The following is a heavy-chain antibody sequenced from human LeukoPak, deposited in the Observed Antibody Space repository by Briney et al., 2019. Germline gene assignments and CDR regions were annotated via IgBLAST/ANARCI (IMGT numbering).Heavy chain of an antibody. D-gene: IGHD3-10*01. CDR2: ISSSSYI. CDR3: AKLRGAIDY. Sequence: GGSLRLSCAASGFTFSSYSMNWVRQAPGKGPEWVSSISSSSYIYYADSVKGRFTISRDNAKNSLYLQMNSLRAEDTAVYYCAKLRGAIDYWGQGTLVTVSS. V-gene: IGHV3-21*04. J-gene: IGHJ4*02. CDR1: GFTFSSYS.